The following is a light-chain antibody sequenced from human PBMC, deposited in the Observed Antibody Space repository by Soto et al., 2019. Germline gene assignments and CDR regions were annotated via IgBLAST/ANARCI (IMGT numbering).Light chain of an antibody. Sequence: NFMLTQPHSVSESPGKTVTISCTGSSGSIASNYVQWYQQRPGSAPTPVIYEDNQRPSGVPDRFSGSIDSSSNSASLTISGLKTEDEADYYCQSYDSSTVVFGGGTKVTVL. CDR2: EDN. V-gene: IGLV6-57*02. J-gene: IGLJ2*01. CDR1: SGSIASNY. CDR3: QSYDSSTVV.